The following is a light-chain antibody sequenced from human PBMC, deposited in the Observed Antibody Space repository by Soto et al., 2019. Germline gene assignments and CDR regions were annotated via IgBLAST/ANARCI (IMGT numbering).Light chain of an antibody. J-gene: IGKJ1*01. CDR1: QSVTSN. CDR3: HQCNNWSRT. V-gene: IGKV3-15*01. Sequence: EVVRTQSPSTLSVSPGERATLSCSASQSVTSNLAWYQQQPGQAPRILIYGASTRVTGIPARFSGSGSATEFTLPISSLQSADFAFYYCHQCNNWSRTFGQGTKVDIK. CDR2: GAS.